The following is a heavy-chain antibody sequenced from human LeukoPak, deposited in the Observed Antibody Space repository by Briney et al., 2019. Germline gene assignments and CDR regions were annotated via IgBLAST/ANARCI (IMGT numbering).Heavy chain of an antibody. CDR3: ARGPTGLHDY. CDR2: IYYSGST. Sequence: PSETLSLTCTVSGGSISSYYWTWIRQPPGKGLEWIGYIYYSGSTNYNPSLKSRVTISVDTSKNQFSLKLSSVTAADTAVYYCARGPTGLHDYWGQGTLVTVSS. V-gene: IGHV4-59*01. D-gene: IGHD3-9*01. CDR1: GGSISSYY. J-gene: IGHJ4*02.